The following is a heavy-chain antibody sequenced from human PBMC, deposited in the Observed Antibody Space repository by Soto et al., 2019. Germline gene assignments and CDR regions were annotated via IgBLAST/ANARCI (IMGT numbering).Heavy chain of an antibody. CDR1: GGTFSSYA. V-gene: IGHV1-3*01. CDR3: ARDPSYYYDSSGYYYPDAFDI. D-gene: IGHD3-22*01. J-gene: IGHJ3*02. Sequence: ASVKVSCKASGGTFSSYAISWVRQAPGQGLEWMGWINAINGTTKYSQKFQGRVTITGDTSASTAYMELSSLRSEDTAVYYCARDPSYYYDSSGYYYPDAFDIWGQGTMVTVSS. CDR2: INAINGTT.